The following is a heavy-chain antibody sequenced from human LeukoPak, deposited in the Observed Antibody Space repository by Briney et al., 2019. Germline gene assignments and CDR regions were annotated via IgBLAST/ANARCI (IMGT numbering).Heavy chain of an antibody. CDR1: GYTFTSYY. Sequence: ASVKVSCKASGYTFTSYYMHWVRQAPGQGLEWMGIINPSGGSTSYAQKFQGRVTMTRDTSTSTVYMELSSLRSEDTAVYYCARWDYDFWSGYYTTGYYGMDVWGQGTTVTLSS. D-gene: IGHD3-3*01. V-gene: IGHV1-46*01. CDR3: ARWDYDFWSGYYTTGYYGMDV. J-gene: IGHJ6*02. CDR2: INPSGGST.